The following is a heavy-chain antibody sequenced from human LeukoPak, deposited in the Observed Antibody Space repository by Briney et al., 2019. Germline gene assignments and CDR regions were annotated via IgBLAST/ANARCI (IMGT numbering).Heavy chain of an antibody. V-gene: IGHV3-48*03. D-gene: IGHD3-10*01. Sequence: PGGSLRLPCAASGFTFSSYEMNWVRQAPGKGLEWVSYISSSGSTIYYADSVKGRFTISRDNAKNSLYLQMNSLRAEDTAVYYCAREGDYYGSGSYDYWGQGTLVTVSS. CDR1: GFTFSSYE. CDR3: AREGDYYGSGSYDY. CDR2: ISSSGSTI. J-gene: IGHJ4*02.